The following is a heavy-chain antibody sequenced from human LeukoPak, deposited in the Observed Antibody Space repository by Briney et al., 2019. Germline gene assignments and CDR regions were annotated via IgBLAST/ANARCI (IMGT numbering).Heavy chain of an antibody. D-gene: IGHD3-22*01. Sequence: SETLSLTCAVYGGSFSGYYWSWIRQPPGKGPEWIGEINHSGSTNYNPSLKSRVTISVDTSKNQFSLKLSSVTAADTAVYYCAGHYYDSSGYYYFDYWGQGTLVTVSS. CDR3: AGHYYDSSGYYYFDY. J-gene: IGHJ4*02. CDR2: INHSGST. CDR1: GGSFSGYY. V-gene: IGHV4-34*01.